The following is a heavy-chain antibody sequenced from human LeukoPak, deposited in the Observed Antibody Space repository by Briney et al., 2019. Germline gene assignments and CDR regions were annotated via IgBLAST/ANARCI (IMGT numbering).Heavy chain of an antibody. CDR3: ARREVYCSGGSCYSDYYMDV. J-gene: IGHJ6*03. D-gene: IGHD2-15*01. CDR1: GGSISSSSYY. CDR2: SYYSGST. V-gene: IGHV4-39*01. Sequence: SETLSLTCTVSGGSISSSSYYWGWIRQPPGKGLEWIGSSYYSGSTYYNPSLKSRVTISVDTSKNQFSLKLSSVTAADTAVYYCARREVYCSGGSCYSDYYMDVWGKGTTVTVSS.